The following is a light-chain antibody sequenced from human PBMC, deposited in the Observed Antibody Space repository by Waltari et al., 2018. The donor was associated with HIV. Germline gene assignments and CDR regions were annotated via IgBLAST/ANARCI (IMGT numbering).Light chain of an antibody. CDR3: AAWDDSLNAVV. Sequence: QSVLTQPPSASGTPGQRVTIPCSGSSSNIGSNTVNWYQQLRGTAPKLLIYSNNQRPSGVPDRFSGSKSGTSASLAISGLQSEDEGDYYCAAWDDSLNAVVFGGGTKLTVL. V-gene: IGLV1-44*01. CDR1: SSNIGSNT. J-gene: IGLJ2*01. CDR2: SNN.